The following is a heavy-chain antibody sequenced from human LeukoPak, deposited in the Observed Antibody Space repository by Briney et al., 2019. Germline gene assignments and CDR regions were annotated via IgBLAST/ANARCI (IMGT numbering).Heavy chain of an antibody. CDR3: ARDSGSSTHDP. V-gene: IGHV4-59*01. CDR1: GGSISSYS. CDR2: IFYSGST. Sequence: SSETLSLTCTVSGGSISSYSWSWIRQPPGKGLEWIGYIFYSGSTNYNPSLQSRVTISVDTSKNQFSLKLSSVTAADTAVYYCARDSGSSTHDPWGQGTLVTVSS. J-gene: IGHJ5*02. D-gene: IGHD2-2*01.